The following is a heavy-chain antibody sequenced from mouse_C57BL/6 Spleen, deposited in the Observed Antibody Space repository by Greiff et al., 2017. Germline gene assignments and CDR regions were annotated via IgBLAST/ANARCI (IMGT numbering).Heavy chain of an antibody. D-gene: IGHD2-10*02. CDR3: ARWYGNYGYWYFDV. CDR1: GYTFTSYW. Sequence: VQLQQPGTELVKPGASGYTFTSYWMHWVKQRPGQGLEWIGNINPSNGGTNYNEKFKSKATLTVDKSSSTAYMQLSSLTSEDSAVYYCARWYGNYGYWYFDVWGTGTTVTVSS. J-gene: IGHJ1*03. CDR2: INPSNGGT. V-gene: IGHV1-53*01.